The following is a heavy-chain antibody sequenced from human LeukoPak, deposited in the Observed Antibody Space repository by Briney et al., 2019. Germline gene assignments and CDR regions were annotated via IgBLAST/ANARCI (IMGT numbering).Heavy chain of an antibody. CDR2: ISGSGDGS. CDR1: GFTFANYA. D-gene: IGHD5-12*01. J-gene: IGHJ4*02. Sequence: GGSLRLSCAASGFTFANYAISWVRQAPGEGLEWVSRISGSGDGSYYADSVRGRFTISGDISRNTLYLQMNSLRAEDTAIYYCAKGYDTFDYWGQGTLVTVSS. V-gene: IGHV3-23*01. CDR3: AKGYDTFDY.